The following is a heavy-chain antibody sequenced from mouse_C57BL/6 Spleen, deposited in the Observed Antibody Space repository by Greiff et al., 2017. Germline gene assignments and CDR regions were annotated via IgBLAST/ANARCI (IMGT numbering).Heavy chain of an antibody. CDR3: ARYDGSSRYYYAMDY. J-gene: IGHJ4*01. CDR1: GFTFTDYY. CDR2: IRNKANGYTT. D-gene: IGHD1-1*01. Sequence: EVQLVESGGGLVQPGGSLSLSCAASGFTFTDYYMSWVRQPPGKALEWLGFIRNKANGYTTEYSASVKGRFTISGDNSQSILYLQMNALRAEDSATYYCARYDGSSRYYYAMDYWGQGTSVTVSS. V-gene: IGHV7-3*01.